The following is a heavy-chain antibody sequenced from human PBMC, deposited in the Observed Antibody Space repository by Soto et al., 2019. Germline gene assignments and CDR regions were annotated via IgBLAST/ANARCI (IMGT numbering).Heavy chain of an antibody. CDR3: ARSPDSSGYYPRWYYYGMDV. Sequence: QVQLQESGPGLVKPSGTLSLTCAVSGGSISSSNWWSWVRQPPGKGLGWIGEIYHSGSTNYNPSLNGRATISVDRARNQFSLTLSSVTAADTAVYYCARSPDSSGYYPRWYYYGMDVWGQGTTVTVSS. D-gene: IGHD3-22*01. V-gene: IGHV4-4*02. J-gene: IGHJ6*02. CDR1: GGSISSSNW. CDR2: IYHSGST.